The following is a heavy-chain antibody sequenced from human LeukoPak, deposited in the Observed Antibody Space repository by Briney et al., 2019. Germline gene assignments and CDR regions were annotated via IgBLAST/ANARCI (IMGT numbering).Heavy chain of an antibody. CDR1: RFTFSNYW. V-gene: IGHV3-7*01. CDR3: ARNQLLSRYYFDY. J-gene: IGHJ4*02. D-gene: IGHD2-2*01. CDR2: IKQDGSEK. Sequence: GGSLRLSCAASRFTFSNYWMSWVRQAPGKGLEWVANIKQDGSEKFYVDSVKGRFTISRDNAKNSLYLQMNSLRAEDTAVYYCARNQLLSRYYFDYWGQGTLVTVSS.